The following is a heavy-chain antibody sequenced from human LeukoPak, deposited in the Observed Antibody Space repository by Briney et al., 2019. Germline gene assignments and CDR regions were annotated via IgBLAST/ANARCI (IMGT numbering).Heavy chain of an antibody. J-gene: IGHJ3*02. CDR2: ISYSGST. CDR1: GLTFSSSWMD. CDR3: ARPGSAWFDAFDI. V-gene: IGHV4-39*01. Sequence: GSLRLSCAVSGLTFSSSWMDWVRQPPGKGLEWIGSISYSGSTHYNPSLQSRVTISVDTSKNQFSLKVTSVTASDTAVYYCARPGSAWFDAFDIWGQGTSVTVSS. D-gene: IGHD6-19*01.